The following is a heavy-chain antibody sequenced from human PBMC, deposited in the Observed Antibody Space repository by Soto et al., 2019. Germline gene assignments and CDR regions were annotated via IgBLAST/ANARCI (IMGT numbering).Heavy chain of an antibody. J-gene: IGHJ5*02. CDR1: GYTFTSYG. V-gene: IGHV1-18*04. CDR3: ARDGPVIRARSWFDP. Sequence: ASVKVSCKASGYTFTSYGVSWVRQAPGQGLEWVGWTSAYNGDTNYAQNFQGRVTMTTGTSTSTAYMEVRSLRSDDTAVYYCARDGPVIRARSWFDPWGQGTLVTVSS. CDR2: TSAYNGDT.